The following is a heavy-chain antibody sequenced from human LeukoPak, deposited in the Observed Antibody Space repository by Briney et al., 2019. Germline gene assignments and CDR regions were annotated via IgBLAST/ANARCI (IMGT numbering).Heavy chain of an antibody. D-gene: IGHD3-22*01. CDR1: GYTFTSYG. V-gene: IGHV1-18*01. Sequence: ASVKVSCKASGYTFTSYGISWVRQAPGQGLEWMGRISAYIGKANYAQKFQGRVTMTADKSTSTAYMELSSLRSEDTAVYYCARTYYDSSGYYYVYYYGMDVWGQGTTVTVSS. J-gene: IGHJ6*02. CDR2: ISAYIGKA. CDR3: ARTYYDSSGYYYVYYYGMDV.